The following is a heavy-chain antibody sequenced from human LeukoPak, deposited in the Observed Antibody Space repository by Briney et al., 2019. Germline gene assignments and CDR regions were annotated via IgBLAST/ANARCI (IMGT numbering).Heavy chain of an antibody. V-gene: IGHV4-61*02. Sequence: SQSLSLTCTVSGGSITFGSYYWTWIRQPAGKGLEWIGRTYTSGRTFYNPPLKSRVTISMDTSMNQFSLRLNSVTAADTAVYYCARARVIPASFDDWGQGTLVTVSS. D-gene: IGHD3-16*02. CDR2: TYTSGRT. CDR1: GGSITFGSYY. J-gene: IGHJ4*02. CDR3: ARARVIPASFDD.